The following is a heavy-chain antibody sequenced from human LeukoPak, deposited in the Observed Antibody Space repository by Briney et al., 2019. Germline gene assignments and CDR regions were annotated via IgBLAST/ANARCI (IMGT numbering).Heavy chain of an antibody. J-gene: IGHJ5*02. D-gene: IGHD6-19*01. CDR1: GFTFSSYA. Sequence: GRSLRLSCAASGFTFSSYAMHWARQAPGKGLEWVAVISYDGSNKYYADSVKGRFTISRDNSKNTLYLQMNSLRAEDTAVYYCATDMYSSGWLSLNWFDPWGQGTLVTVSS. CDR3: ATDMYSSGWLSLNWFDP. V-gene: IGHV3-30*04. CDR2: ISYDGSNK.